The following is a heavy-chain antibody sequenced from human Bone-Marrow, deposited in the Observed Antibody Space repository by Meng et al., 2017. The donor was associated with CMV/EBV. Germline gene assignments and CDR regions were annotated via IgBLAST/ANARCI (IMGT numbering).Heavy chain of an antibody. CDR3: AKGTIFGHARYGMDV. D-gene: IGHD3-3*01. V-gene: IGHV3-23*01. CDR1: GFTFSSYA. Sequence: GESLKISCAASGFTFSSYAMSWVRQAPGKGLEWVSAISGSGGSTYYADSVKGRFTISRDNSKNTLYLQMNSLRAEDTAVYSCAKGTIFGHARYGMDVWGQGTTVTVSS. J-gene: IGHJ6*02. CDR2: ISGSGGST.